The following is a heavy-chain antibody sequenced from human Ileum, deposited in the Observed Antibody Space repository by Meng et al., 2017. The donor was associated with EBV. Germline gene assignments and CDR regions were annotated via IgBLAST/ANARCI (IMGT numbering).Heavy chain of an antibody. CDR2: AYYTGST. CDR1: GDSVSGRNYY. Sequence: QLQMQEAGPGLAETSEPQSLPCSFAGDSVSGRNYYWGWIRQAPGKGLEWIGTAYYTGSTSYNPSLKSRVTISVDTSKSQLSLKVDSVTAADTAIYFCARDHGSSNWFYYWGQGTLVTVSS. J-gene: IGHJ4*02. V-gene: IGHV4-39*07. CDR3: ARDHGSSNWFYY. D-gene: IGHD1-1*01.